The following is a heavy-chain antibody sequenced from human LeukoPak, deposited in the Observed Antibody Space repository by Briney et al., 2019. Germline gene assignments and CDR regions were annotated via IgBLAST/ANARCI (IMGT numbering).Heavy chain of an antibody. CDR2: IYSGGST. CDR1: GFTVSSNY. D-gene: IGHD1-26*01. Sequence: GGSLRLSCAASGFTVSSNYMSWVRQAPGKGLEWVSVIYSGGSTCYADSVKGRFTISRDNSKNTLYLQMNSLRAEDTAVYYCATEWELRGHFDYWGQGTLVTVSS. CDR3: ATEWELRGHFDY. J-gene: IGHJ4*02. V-gene: IGHV3-66*02.